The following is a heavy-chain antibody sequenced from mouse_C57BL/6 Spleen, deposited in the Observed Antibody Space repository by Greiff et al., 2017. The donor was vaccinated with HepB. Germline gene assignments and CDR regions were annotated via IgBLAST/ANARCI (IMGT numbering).Heavy chain of an antibody. CDR3: ARERYGSSYGGY. CDR2: IYPGDGDT. Sequence: VQLQQSGPELVKPGASVKISCKASGYAFSSSWMNWVKQRPGKGLEWIGRIYPGDGDTNYNGKFKGKATLTADKSSSTAYMQLSSLTSEDSAVYFCARERYGSSYGGYWGQGTTLTVSS. CDR1: GYAFSSSW. V-gene: IGHV1-82*01. J-gene: IGHJ2*01. D-gene: IGHD1-1*01.